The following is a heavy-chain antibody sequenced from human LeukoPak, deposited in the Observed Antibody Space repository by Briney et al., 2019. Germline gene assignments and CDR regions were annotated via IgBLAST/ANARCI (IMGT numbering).Heavy chain of an antibody. D-gene: IGHD1-14*01. Sequence: SETLSLTCSVSGVSISSSNYYWVWIRQPPGKGLEWIGNVYSSGGSRYNPSLQSRVTFSVDTPNNQFSLKLISVTAADTAAYYCARRSRGGGEPYYYYYMDVWGKGTTVTVSS. CDR3: ARRSRGGGEPYYYYYMDV. CDR2: VYSSGGS. V-gene: IGHV4-39*01. CDR1: GVSISSSNYY. J-gene: IGHJ6*03.